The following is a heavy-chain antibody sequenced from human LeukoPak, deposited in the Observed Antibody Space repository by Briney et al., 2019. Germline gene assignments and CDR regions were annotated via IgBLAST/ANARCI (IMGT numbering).Heavy chain of an antibody. CDR2: IHYTGST. J-gene: IGHJ4*02. D-gene: IGHD3-22*01. V-gene: IGHV4-39*07. CDR1: GDSISSGPYF. CDR3: ARLSPPTYYYDSSGSQDPMADY. Sequence: SETLSLTCTVSGDSISSGPYFWGWIRQPPGKGLEWLGNIHYTGSTYYKSSLRSRVTMSVDTSKNQFSLKLSSVTAADTAVYYCARLSPPTYYYDSSGSQDPMADYWGQGTLVTVSS.